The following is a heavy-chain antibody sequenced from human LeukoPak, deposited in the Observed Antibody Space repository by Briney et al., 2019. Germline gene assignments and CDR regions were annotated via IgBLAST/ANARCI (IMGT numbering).Heavy chain of an antibody. CDR1: GFKFSTYW. V-gene: IGHV3-7*01. CDR2: IKQDGSDK. D-gene: IGHD3-10*01. Sequence: PGGSLRLSCVASGFKFSTYWMSWVRQAPGKGLEWVANIKQDGSDKYYVDSVKGRFTISRDNAKNTLYLQMNSLRAEDTAVYYCARDLLAPGYYYYYMDVWGKGTTVTVSS. CDR3: ARDLLAPGYYYYYMDV. J-gene: IGHJ6*03.